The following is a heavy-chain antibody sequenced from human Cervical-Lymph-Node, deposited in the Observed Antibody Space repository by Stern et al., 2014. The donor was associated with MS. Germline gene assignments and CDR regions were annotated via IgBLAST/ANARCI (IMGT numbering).Heavy chain of an antibody. CDR1: GFTFSTYA. Sequence: EMQLVESGGGLVQPGGSLRLSCAASGFTFSTYAISWVRQAPGKGLEWVSAISDSGTTTYYADSVKGRFTISRDNSKNTLYLQMNSLRTEDTATYYCAKDRVPNSGWFVNYFDYWGQGSPVTVSS. J-gene: IGHJ4*02. V-gene: IGHV3-23*04. D-gene: IGHD6-19*01. CDR2: ISDSGTTT. CDR3: AKDRVPNSGWFVNYFDY.